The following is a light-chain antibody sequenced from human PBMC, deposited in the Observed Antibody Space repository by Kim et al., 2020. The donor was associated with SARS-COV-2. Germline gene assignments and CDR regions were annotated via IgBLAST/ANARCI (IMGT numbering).Light chain of an antibody. CDR2: GAS. CDR1: QSVSSNY. V-gene: IGKV3-20*01. CDR3: HQYGSSPRT. Sequence: EIVLTQSPDTLSLSPGERATLSCRASQSVSSNYLAWYQQKPGQAPRLLIYGASSRATGIPDRFSGSGSGTDFTLIISRLEPEDFAMYYCHQYGSSPRTFGQGTKVDIK. J-gene: IGKJ1*01.